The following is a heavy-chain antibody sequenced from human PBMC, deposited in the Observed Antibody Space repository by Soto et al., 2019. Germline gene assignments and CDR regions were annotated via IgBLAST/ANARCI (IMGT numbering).Heavy chain of an antibody. J-gene: IGHJ4*02. Sequence: QLQLQESGPGLVKPSETLFLTCTVSGGSISSSSYYWGWIRQPPGKGLEWIGSIYYSGSTYYNPSLNSRVTLSVDTSKNQFSLKLSSVTAADTAVYYCASGITETVDYWGQGTLVTVSS. CDR2: IYYSGST. CDR3: ASGITETVDY. D-gene: IGHD1-20*01. CDR1: GGSISSSSYY. V-gene: IGHV4-39*01.